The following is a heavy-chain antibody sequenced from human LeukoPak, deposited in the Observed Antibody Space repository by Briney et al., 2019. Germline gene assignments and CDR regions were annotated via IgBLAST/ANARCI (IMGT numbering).Heavy chain of an antibody. CDR1: GFSFSNYA. J-gene: IGHJ6*04. Sequence: GGSLRLSCAASGFSFSNYAMSWVRQAPGKGLEWVAVIWYDGSNKYYADSVKGRFTISRDNSKNTLYLQMNSLRAEDTAVYYCAREYQLLDMDVWGKGTTVTVSS. D-gene: IGHD2-2*01. CDR2: IWYDGSNK. CDR3: AREYQLLDMDV. V-gene: IGHV3-33*08.